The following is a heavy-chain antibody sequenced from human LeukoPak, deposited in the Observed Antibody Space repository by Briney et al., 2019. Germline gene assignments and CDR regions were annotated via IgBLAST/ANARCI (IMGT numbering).Heavy chain of an antibody. CDR2: INPSGGST. J-gene: IGHJ5*02. D-gene: IGHD3-10*01. CDR3: AVGYYGSGSPGWFDP. Sequence: ASVKVSCKASGYTFTSYYMHWVRQAPGQGLEWMGIINPSGGSTSYAQKFQGRVTMTTDTSTSTAYMELRSLRSDDTAAYYCAVGYYGSGSPGWFDPWGQGTLVTVSS. V-gene: IGHV1-46*01. CDR1: GYTFTSYY.